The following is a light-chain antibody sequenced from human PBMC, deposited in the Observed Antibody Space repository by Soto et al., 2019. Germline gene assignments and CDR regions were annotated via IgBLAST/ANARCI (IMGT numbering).Light chain of an antibody. CDR2: GAS. CDR1: QGISNS. J-gene: IGKJ5*01. Sequence: DIQMTQSPSAMSASLGDRVTITCRASQGISNSLAWFQQKPGRVPKRLIYGASTLQSWAPSRFSGSASGAAFTLTISSLQPEDFAVYYCQQYNNWPPAITFGQGTRLEIK. CDR3: QQYNNWPPAIT. V-gene: IGKV1-17*03.